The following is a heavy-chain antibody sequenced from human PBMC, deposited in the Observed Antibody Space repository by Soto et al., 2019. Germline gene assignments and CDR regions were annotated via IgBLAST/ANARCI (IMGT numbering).Heavy chain of an antibody. Sequence: PGGSLRLSCAASGFTFSSFGMHWVRQAPGKGLEWVALVSYDGNTKYYADSVKGRFTISRDNSENTLYLQMNSLRAEDTAVYYCAKRLAAAQHFDCWGQGTLVTVYS. CDR2: VSYDGNTK. CDR3: AKRLAAAQHFDC. D-gene: IGHD2-15*01. J-gene: IGHJ4*02. V-gene: IGHV3-30*18. CDR1: GFTFSSFG.